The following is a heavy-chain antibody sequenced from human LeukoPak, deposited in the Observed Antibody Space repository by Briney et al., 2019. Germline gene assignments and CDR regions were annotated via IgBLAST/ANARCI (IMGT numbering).Heavy chain of an antibody. CDR3: ARSGVGVKDY. J-gene: IGHJ4*02. CDR2: IKQNGDEK. V-gene: IGHV3-7*01. CDR1: GFTFSSYW. Sequence: GGSLRLSCAASGFTFSSYWMNWLRQAPGKGLEWVANIKQNGDEKYYVDSVKGRFTISRDNAKNLLYLQMNSLRVEDTAVYYCARSGVGVKDYWGQGTLVTVSS. D-gene: IGHD1-26*01.